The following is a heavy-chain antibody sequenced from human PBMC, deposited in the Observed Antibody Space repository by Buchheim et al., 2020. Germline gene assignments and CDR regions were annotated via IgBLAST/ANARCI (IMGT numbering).Heavy chain of an antibody. CDR1: GFTFSNAW. V-gene: IGHV3-15*01. Sequence: EVQLLESGGGLVQPGGSLRLSCAASGFTFSNAWMSWVRQAPGKGLEWVGRIKSKTDGGTTDYDAPVKGRFTISRDDSKNTLYLQMNSLKTEDTAVYYCTTDLVRITIFGVVIKNHDYWGQGTL. CDR3: TTDLVRITIFGVVIKNHDY. CDR2: IKSKTDGGTT. D-gene: IGHD3-3*01. J-gene: IGHJ4*02.